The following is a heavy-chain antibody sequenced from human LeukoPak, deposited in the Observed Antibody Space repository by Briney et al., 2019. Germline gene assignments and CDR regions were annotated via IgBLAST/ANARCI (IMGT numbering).Heavy chain of an antibody. CDR2: INSDGSST. D-gene: IGHD3-22*01. J-gene: IGHJ6*03. CDR1: GFTFSSYW. V-gene: IGHV3-74*01. CDR3: ARDYYDSSGYRYYYYMDV. Sequence: GGTLRLSCAASGFTFSSYWMHWVRQAPGKGLVWVSRINSDGSSTSYADSVKGRFTISRDNAKNTLYLQMNSLRAEGTAVYYCARDYYDSSGYRYYYYMDVWGKGTTVTVSS.